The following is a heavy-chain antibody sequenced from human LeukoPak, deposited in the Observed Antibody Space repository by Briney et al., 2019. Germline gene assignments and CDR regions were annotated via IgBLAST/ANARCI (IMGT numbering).Heavy chain of an antibody. CDR3: ARNSSGFKLGDAFDI. J-gene: IGHJ3*02. D-gene: IGHD3-22*01. CDR1: RVTSTSYA. Sequence: VGSLRLSPAASRVTSTSYAMTSGREAPGKGGGANSAVSGGAYSISYADSVKGRVTISRDKSKNTLYLQMNSLRAEDTAVYYCARNSSGFKLGDAFDIWGQGTMVTVSS. CDR2: VSGGAYSI. V-gene: IGHV3-23*01.